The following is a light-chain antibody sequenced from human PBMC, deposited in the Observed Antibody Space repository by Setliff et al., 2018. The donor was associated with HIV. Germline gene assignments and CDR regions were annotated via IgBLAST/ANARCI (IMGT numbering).Light chain of an antibody. J-gene: IGLJ1*01. CDR3: SSYTSSNTLNYV. V-gene: IGLV2-14*01. CDR1: SSDVGAYKY. CDR2: EVS. Sequence: ALTQPASVSGSPGQSITISCTGTSSDVGAYKYVSWYQHYPGKAPKFLIYEVSNRPSGVSNRFSGSKSGNTASLTISGLQAEDEADYYCSSYTSSNTLNYVFGTGTKVTVL.